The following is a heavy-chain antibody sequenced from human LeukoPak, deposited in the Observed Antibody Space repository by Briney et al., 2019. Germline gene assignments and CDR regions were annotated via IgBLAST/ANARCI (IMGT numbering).Heavy chain of an antibody. CDR3: ARYTEYYFDY. CDR2: TKRDGSEV. J-gene: IGHJ4*02. V-gene: IGHV3-7*01. CDR1: GFTFSSYE. Sequence: PGGSLRLSCAASGFTFSSYEMNWVRQAPGKGLEWVANTKRDGSEVYYASSVKGHFTISRDNAKNSLYLQMNSLRAEDTAVYYCARYTEYYFDYWGQGTLVTVSS. D-gene: IGHD2-2*02.